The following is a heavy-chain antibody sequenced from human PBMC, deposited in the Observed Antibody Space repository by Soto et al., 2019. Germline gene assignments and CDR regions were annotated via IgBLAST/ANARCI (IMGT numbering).Heavy chain of an antibody. D-gene: IGHD1-1*01. CDR1: GFTFSSYG. CDR2: IWYDGSNK. CDR3: AREYNNWNDVSQPIYYYYYMDV. J-gene: IGHJ6*03. Sequence: PGGSLRLSCAASGFTFSSYGMHCVRQAPGKGLEWVAVIWYDGSNKYYADSVKGRFTISRDNSKNTLYLQMNSLRAEDTAVYYCAREYNNWNDVSQPIYYYYYMDVWGKGTTVTVSS. V-gene: IGHV3-33*01.